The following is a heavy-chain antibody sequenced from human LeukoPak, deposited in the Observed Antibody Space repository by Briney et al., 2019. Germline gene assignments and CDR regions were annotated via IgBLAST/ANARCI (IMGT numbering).Heavy chain of an antibody. J-gene: IGHJ4*02. CDR2: IYYSGST. CDR3: AREPIVGATLDY. D-gene: IGHD1-26*01. Sequence: SETLSLTCTVSGGSVSSGSFYWNWIRQPPGKGLEWIGYIYYSGSTSYNPSLKSRVTISVDTSKNQFSLKLNSVTAADTAVYYCAREPIVGATLDYWGQGTLVTVSS. CDR1: GGSVSSGSFY. V-gene: IGHV4-61*01.